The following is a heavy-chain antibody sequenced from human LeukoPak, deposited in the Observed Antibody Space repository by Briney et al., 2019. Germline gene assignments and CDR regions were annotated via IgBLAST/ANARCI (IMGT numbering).Heavy chain of an antibody. CDR2: IYTSGST. Sequence: SETLSLTCTVSGGSTSSGSYYWSWIRQPAGKGLEWIGRIYTSGSTNYNPSLMSRVTISVDTSKNQFSLKLSSVTAADTAVYYCARGSSSYYDRGDDAFDIWGQGTMVTVSS. CDR3: ARGSSSYYDRGDDAFDI. V-gene: IGHV4-61*02. CDR1: GGSTSSGSYY. J-gene: IGHJ3*02. D-gene: IGHD3-10*02.